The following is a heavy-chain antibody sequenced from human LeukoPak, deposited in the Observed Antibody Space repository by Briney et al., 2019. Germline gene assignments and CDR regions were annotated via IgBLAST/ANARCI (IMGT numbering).Heavy chain of an antibody. CDR1: GGSMSSYY. D-gene: IGHD3-22*01. CDR3: ARHNYCDSSGYYYAFDY. CDR2: IYYSGST. J-gene: IGHJ4*02. Sequence: SETLSLTCTVSGGSMSSYYWSWIRQPPGKGLEWIGYIYYSGSTKYNPALRSRVTISVDTSKNEFSLKLSSVTAADTAVYYCARHNYCDSSGYYYAFDYWGQGTLVTVSS. V-gene: IGHV4-59*08.